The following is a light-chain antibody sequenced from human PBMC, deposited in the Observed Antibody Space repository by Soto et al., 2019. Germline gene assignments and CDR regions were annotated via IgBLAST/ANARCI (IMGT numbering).Light chain of an antibody. CDR1: SSDVGGYNS. Sequence: QSALTQPASVSGSPGQSITISCTGTSSDVGGYNSVSWYQQHPGKAPKVMIYKVSNRPSGVSDRFSGSKSGNTASLTISGLQAEDEADYYCSSFTRSVTYVFGTGTKVPVL. J-gene: IGLJ1*01. CDR3: SSFTRSVTYV. CDR2: KVS. V-gene: IGLV2-14*01.